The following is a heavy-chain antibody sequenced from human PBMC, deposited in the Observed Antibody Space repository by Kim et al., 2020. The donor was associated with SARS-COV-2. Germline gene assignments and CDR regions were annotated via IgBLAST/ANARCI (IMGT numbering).Heavy chain of an antibody. J-gene: IGHJ5*02. CDR3: AKTSLQGGFWFDP. CDR1: GFTFSSYG. CDR2: ISYDGSNK. V-gene: IGHV3-30*18. D-gene: IGHD1-1*01. Sequence: GGSLRLSCAASGFTFSSYGMHWVRQAPGKGLEWVAVISYDGSNKYYADSVKGRFTISRDNSKNTLYLQMNSLRAEDTAVYYCAKTSLQGGFWFDPWGQGTLVTVSS.